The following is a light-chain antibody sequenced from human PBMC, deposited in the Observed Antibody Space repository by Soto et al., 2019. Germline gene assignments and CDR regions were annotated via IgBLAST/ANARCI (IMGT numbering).Light chain of an antibody. CDR2: DVT. CDR3: SSFVGTSILVV. J-gene: IGLJ2*01. CDR1: SSDVGRFNY. Sequence: QSVLTQPASVSGSPGQSITISCTGTSSDVGRFNYVSWYQQHPGNPPKLIIFDVTRRPSGVSNRFSGSKSGNAASLTISGLQAEDEANYYCSSFVGTSILVVFGRGTKLTVL. V-gene: IGLV2-14*01.